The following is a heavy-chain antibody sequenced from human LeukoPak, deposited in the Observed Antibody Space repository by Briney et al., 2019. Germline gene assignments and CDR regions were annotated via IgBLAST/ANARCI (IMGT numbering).Heavy chain of an antibody. CDR2: ISRPTGYI. D-gene: IGHD3-22*01. CDR3: AREKPPTRYSYDGSVYYIVNAKTCAAREPWSPSPQYYYYMDV. CDR1: GFTFSTYG. Sequence: GGSLRLSCAASGFTFSTYGMTWVRQAPGKGLEWVSAISRPTGYIFYANSVKGRFTISRDNAKNSLSLQMNSLKAEDTALFYCAREKPPTRYSYDGSVYYIVNAKTCAAREPWSPSPQYYYYMDVCGKGTTVTISS. V-gene: IGHV3-21*01. J-gene: IGHJ6*03.